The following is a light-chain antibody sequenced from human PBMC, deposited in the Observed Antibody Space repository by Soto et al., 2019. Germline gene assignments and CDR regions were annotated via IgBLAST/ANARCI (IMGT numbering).Light chain of an antibody. CDR1: QSIFYSSNNKNY. CDR2: WAS. CDR3: QQYYTGPTWT. J-gene: IGKJ1*01. Sequence: DIVMTQSPDSLAVSLGERATINCKSSQSIFYSSNNKNYLAWYQQRPGQPPKLLIYWASTRESGVPDRFSGSGSGTDFTLTISSLQAEDVVVYYCQQYYTGPTWTFGQGTKVEIK. V-gene: IGKV4-1*01.